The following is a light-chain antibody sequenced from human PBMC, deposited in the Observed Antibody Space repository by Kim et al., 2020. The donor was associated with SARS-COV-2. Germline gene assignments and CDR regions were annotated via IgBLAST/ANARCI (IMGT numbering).Light chain of an antibody. Sequence: ASVGDRVTLTCRASQSISSYLAWYHQKPGEAPELLIYGASNLPSGVPSRFSGSGSGTDFTLTINSLQPEDSATYYCQQGNSHPLTFGRGTKVDIK. CDR1: QSISSY. J-gene: IGKJ4*01. V-gene: IGKV1-12*01. CDR2: GAS. CDR3: QQGNSHPLT.